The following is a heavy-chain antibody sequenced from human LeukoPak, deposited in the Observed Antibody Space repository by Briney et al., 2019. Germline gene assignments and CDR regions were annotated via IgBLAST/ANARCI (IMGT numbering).Heavy chain of an antibody. CDR2: ISSSSSTI. J-gene: IGHJ6*02. CDR3: ARSWSGDGMDV. D-gene: IGHD3-3*01. V-gene: IGHV3-48*01. CDR1: GFTFSSYS. Sequence: GGSLRLSCAASGFTFSSYSMNWVRQAPGKGLEWVSYISSSSSTIYYADSVKGRFTISRDNSKNTLYLQMNSLRAEDTAVYYCARSWSGDGMDVWGQGTTVTVSS.